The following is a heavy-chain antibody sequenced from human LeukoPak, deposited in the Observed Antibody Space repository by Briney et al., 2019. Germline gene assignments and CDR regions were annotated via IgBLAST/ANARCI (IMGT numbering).Heavy chain of an antibody. CDR1: GYSISSGYY. Sequence: SETLSLTCAVSGYSISSGYYWGWIRQPPGKGLEWIGSIYHSGSTYYNPSLKSRVTISVDTSKKQFSLKLSSVTAADMAVYFCARVRYYYDSSAYHDAFDIWGQGTMVTVSS. D-gene: IGHD3-22*01. CDR3: ARVRYYYDSSAYHDAFDI. V-gene: IGHV4-38-2*01. J-gene: IGHJ3*02. CDR2: IYHSGST.